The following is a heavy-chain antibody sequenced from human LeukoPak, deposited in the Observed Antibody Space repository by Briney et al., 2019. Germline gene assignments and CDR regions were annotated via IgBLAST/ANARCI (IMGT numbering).Heavy chain of an antibody. CDR1: GGTFSSYA. Sequence: AASVKVSCKASGGTFSSYAISWVRQAPGQGLEWMGRIIPILGIANYAQKFQGRVTITADKSTSTAYMELSSLRSEDTAVYYCARDLETIVATLHEDYWGQGTLVNVSS. J-gene: IGHJ4*02. V-gene: IGHV1-69*04. CDR2: IIPILGIA. CDR3: ARDLETIVATLHEDY. D-gene: IGHD5-12*01.